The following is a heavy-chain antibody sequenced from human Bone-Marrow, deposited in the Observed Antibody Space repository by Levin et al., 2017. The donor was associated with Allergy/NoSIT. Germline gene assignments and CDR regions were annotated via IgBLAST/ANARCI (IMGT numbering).Heavy chain of an antibody. CDR2: FSGSDGST. CDR1: GFAFSSYA. J-gene: IGHJ4*02. D-gene: IGHD6-13*01. Sequence: GGSLRLSCAASGFAFSSYAMSWVRRAPGKGLEWVSAFSGSDGSTYHADSVKGRFTISRDNSKNTLYLQMNSLRAEDTAVYYCAKDRGRHSWYFDCWGQGTMVTVSS. V-gene: IGHV3-23*01. CDR3: AKDRGRHSWYFDC.